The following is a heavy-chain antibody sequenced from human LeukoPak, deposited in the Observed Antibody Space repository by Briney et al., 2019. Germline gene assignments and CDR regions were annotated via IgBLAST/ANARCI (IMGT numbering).Heavy chain of an antibody. Sequence: GGSLRLSCAASGFTFSSYAMSWVRQAPGKGLEWVSAISGSGGSTYYADSVKGRFTISRDNSKNTLYLQMNSLRAEDTAVYYCAKVEGIVLMVYAIAGGYFDYWGQGTLVTVSS. V-gene: IGHV3-23*01. J-gene: IGHJ4*02. CDR2: ISGSGGST. D-gene: IGHD2-8*01. CDR3: AKVEGIVLMVYAIAGGYFDY. CDR1: GFTFSSYA.